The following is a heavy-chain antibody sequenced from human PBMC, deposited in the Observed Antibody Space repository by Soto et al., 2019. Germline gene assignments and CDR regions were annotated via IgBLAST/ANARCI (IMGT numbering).Heavy chain of an antibody. D-gene: IGHD6-6*01. V-gene: IGHV3-49*03. Sequence: GGSLRLSCTASGFTFGDYAMSWFRQAPGKGLEWVGFIRSKAYGGTTEYAASVKGRFTISRDDSKSIAHLQMNSLKTEDTAVYYCTRVSVAARLNWYFDLWGRGTLVTVSS. CDR1: GFTFGDYA. CDR2: IRSKAYGGTT. CDR3: TRVSVAARLNWYFDL. J-gene: IGHJ2*01.